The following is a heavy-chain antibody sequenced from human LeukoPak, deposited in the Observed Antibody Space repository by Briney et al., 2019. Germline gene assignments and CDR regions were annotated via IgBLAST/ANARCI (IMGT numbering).Heavy chain of an antibody. CDR2: IKQDGSEK. J-gene: IGHJ4*02. Sequence: GGSLRLSCAASGFTFSSYWMSWVRQAPGKGLEGVANIKQDGSEKYYVDSVKGRFTISRDNAQNSLYLQMNSLRAEDTAVYYCAKDNQSSCVSILVVTAFDYWGQGTLVTVSS. CDR3: AKDNQSSCVSILVVTAFDY. CDR1: GFTFSSYW. V-gene: IGHV3-7*03. D-gene: IGHD2-21*02.